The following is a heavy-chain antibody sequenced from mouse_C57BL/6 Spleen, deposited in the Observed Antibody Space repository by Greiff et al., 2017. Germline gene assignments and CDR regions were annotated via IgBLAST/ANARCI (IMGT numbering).Heavy chain of an antibody. J-gene: IGHJ1*03. CDR2: IDTSDSET. Sequence: QVQLQQPGAELVRPGSSVKLSCKASGYTFPSYWMHWVKQRPIQGLEWSGNIDTSDSETHYNQKFKDKATLTVDKSSSTAYMQLSSLTSEDSAVYYCARSSRRGYFDVWGTGTTVTVSS. CDR3: ARSSRRGYFDV. V-gene: IGHV1-52*01. CDR1: GYTFPSYW.